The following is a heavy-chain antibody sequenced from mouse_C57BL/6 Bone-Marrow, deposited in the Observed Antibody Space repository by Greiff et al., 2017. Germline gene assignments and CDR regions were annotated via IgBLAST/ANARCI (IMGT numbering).Heavy chain of an antibody. CDR1: GYTFTSYW. Sequence: VQLQQPGAELVRPGTSVKLSCKASGYTFTSYWMHWVKQRPGQGLEWIGVIDPSDSYTNYNQKFKGKATLTVDTSSSTAYMQLSSLTAEDSAVYCCAGLNWAWFAYWGQGTLVTVSA. J-gene: IGHJ3*01. D-gene: IGHD4-1*01. CDR2: IDPSDSYT. CDR3: AGLNWAWFAY. V-gene: IGHV1-59*01.